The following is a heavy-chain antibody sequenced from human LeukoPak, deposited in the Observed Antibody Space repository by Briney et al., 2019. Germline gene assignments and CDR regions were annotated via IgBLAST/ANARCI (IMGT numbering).Heavy chain of an antibody. CDR3: ARVDDYGGKGYFQH. CDR2: IYYSGST. Sequence: SETLSLTCTVSGGSISSYYWSWIRQPPGKGLEWIGYIYYSGSTNYNPSLKSRVTISVDTSKNQFSLKLSSVTAADTAVYYCARVDDYGGKGYFQHWGQGTLVTVSS. V-gene: IGHV4-59*12. D-gene: IGHD4-23*01. J-gene: IGHJ1*01. CDR1: GGSISSYY.